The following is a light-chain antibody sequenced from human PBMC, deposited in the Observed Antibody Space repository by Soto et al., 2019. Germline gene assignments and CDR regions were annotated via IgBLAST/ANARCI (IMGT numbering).Light chain of an antibody. J-gene: IGKJ4*01. V-gene: IGKV1-33*01. CDR3: QQYDNVPHT. CDR2: DAS. CDR1: QDINNY. Sequence: DIQMTQSPSSLSASVGDRVTITCQASQDINNYLNWYQQKPGKAPKLLIYDASNLEPGVPSRFSGSGSGTDFTFNISSLQPEDIATYDCQQYDNVPHTFGGGTKVEIK.